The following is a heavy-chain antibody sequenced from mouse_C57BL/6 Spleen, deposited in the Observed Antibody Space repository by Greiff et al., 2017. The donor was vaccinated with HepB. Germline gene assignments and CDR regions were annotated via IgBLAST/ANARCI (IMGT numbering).Heavy chain of an antibody. CDR3: ARDYGSSWDWYFDV. CDR2: INPGSGGT. CDR1: GYAFTNYL. J-gene: IGHJ1*03. V-gene: IGHV1-54*01. Sequence: QVQLQQSGAELVRPGTSVKVSCKASGYAFTNYLIEWVKQRPGQGLEWIGVINPGSGGTNYNEKFKGKATLTADKSSSTAYMQLSSLTSEDSAVYFCARDYGSSWDWYFDVWGTGTTVTVSS. D-gene: IGHD1-1*01.